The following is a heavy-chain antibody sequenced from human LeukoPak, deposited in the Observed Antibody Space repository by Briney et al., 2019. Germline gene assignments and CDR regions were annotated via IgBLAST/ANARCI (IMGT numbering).Heavy chain of an antibody. V-gene: IGHV3-30*04. Sequence: GRSLRLSCAASGFTFSSYAMHWVRQAPGKELEWVAVISYDGSNKYYADSVKGRFTISRDNSKNTLYLQMNSLRAEDTAVYYCARDPQIQLWYEADYWGQGTLVTVSS. D-gene: IGHD5-18*01. CDR2: ISYDGSNK. CDR1: GFTFSSYA. J-gene: IGHJ4*02. CDR3: ARDPQIQLWYEADY.